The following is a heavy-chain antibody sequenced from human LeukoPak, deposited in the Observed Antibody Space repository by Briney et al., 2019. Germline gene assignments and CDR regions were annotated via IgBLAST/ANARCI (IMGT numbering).Heavy chain of an antibody. V-gene: IGHV4-31*03. CDR1: GGSITSGGFY. D-gene: IGHD1-1*01. CDR3: TKGGTAWFDP. Sequence: SETLSLTCTVSGGSITSGGFYWSWIRQQPEKGLEWIGYIFYSESTYYNPSLRSRLTISLDTSKNQFSLNLTSVTAADTAVYYCTKGGTAWFDPWGQGTLVTVSS. J-gene: IGHJ5*02. CDR2: IFYSEST.